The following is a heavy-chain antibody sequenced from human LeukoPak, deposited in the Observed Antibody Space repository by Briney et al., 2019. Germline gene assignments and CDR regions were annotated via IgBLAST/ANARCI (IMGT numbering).Heavy chain of an antibody. CDR3: ARGSIRNSGSYSFDY. V-gene: IGHV3-48*01. Sequence: PGGSLRLSCAASGFTFSSYSMNWVRQAPGKGLEWVSYISSSSSTIYYADSVKGRFTISRDNAKNSLYLQMNSLRAEDTAVYYCARGSIRNSGSYSFDYWGQGTLVTVSS. CDR2: ISSSSSTI. D-gene: IGHD1-26*01. J-gene: IGHJ4*02. CDR1: GFTFSSYS.